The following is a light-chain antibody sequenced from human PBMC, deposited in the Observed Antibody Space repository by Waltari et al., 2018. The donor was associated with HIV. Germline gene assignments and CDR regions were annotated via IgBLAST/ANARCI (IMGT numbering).Light chain of an antibody. V-gene: IGKV1-5*03. J-gene: IGKJ1*01. CDR3: QQCDSNSPWT. Sequence: DIQMTQSPSTLSASVGDRVTITCRASQNIGNWLAWYQVKPGKAPKLLIYTASSLQSGVPSRFSGSGSGTEFTLTISSLQPDDFATYYCQQCDSNSPWTLGQGTKVEIK. CDR1: QNIGNW. CDR2: TAS.